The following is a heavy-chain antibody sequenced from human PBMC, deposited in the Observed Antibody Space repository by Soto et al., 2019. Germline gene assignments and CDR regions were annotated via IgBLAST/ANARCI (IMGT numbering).Heavy chain of an antibody. CDR2: IYSGGST. CDR3: ARVGYAVTTGGAFDI. V-gene: IGHV3-53*01. D-gene: IGHD4-17*01. J-gene: IGHJ3*02. Sequence: EVQLVESGGGLIQPGGSLRLSCAASGFTVSSNYMSWVRQAPGKGLEWVSVIYSGGSTYYADSVKGRFTISRDNSKNTLYLQMNCLRAEDTAVYYCARVGYAVTTGGAFDIWGQGTMVTVSS. CDR1: GFTVSSNY.